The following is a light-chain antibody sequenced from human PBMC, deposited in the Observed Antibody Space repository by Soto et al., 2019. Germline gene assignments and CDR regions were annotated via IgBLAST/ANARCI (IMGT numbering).Light chain of an antibody. Sequence: QSVLTQPPSVSAAPGQKVTISCSGSTSNIGNNYVSWYQQFPGAAPKLLIYDNDKRPSGIPARFSGSKSGTSATLGITGLQTGDEADYYCETCDSGLSGEVVFGGGTKLTVL. CDR3: ETCDSGLSGEVV. J-gene: IGLJ2*01. CDR1: TSNIGNNY. V-gene: IGLV1-51*01. CDR2: DND.